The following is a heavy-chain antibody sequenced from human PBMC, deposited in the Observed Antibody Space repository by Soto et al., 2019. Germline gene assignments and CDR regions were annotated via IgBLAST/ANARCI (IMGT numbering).Heavy chain of an antibody. CDR3: ARLAAAAGTDAFDI. Sequence: QVQLQESGPGLVKPSDTLSLTCTVSGGSISSYYWSWIRQPPGKGLEWIGYIYYSGSTNYNPSLKSRLTISVHTSKNPFSLKLSSVTAADTAVYYCARLAAAAGTDAFDIWGQGTMVTVSS. J-gene: IGHJ3*02. V-gene: IGHV4-59*08. D-gene: IGHD6-13*01. CDR1: GGSISSYY. CDR2: IYYSGST.